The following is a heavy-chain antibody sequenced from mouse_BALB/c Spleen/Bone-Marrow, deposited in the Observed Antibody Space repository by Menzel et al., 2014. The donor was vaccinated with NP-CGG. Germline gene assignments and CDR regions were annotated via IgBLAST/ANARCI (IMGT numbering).Heavy chain of an antibody. CDR1: GFTFSNYG. Sequence: EVKLMESGGDLVKPGGSLKLSCAASGFTFSNYGMSWVRQTPDKRLEWVATISSGGSYTYYPDSVKGRFTISRDNAKNTLYLQMSSPKSEDTAMYYCARPMINTYFDHWGQGTTLTVSS. CDR3: ARPMINTYFDH. J-gene: IGHJ2*01. D-gene: IGHD2-4*01. CDR2: ISSGGSYT. V-gene: IGHV5-6*01.